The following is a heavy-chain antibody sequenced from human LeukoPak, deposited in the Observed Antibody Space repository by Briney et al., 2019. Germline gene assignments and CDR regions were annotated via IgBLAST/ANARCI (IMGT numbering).Heavy chain of an antibody. Sequence: PGGSLRLFCAASGFTFSNAWMSWVRQAPGKGLGWVGRIKSKTDGGTTDYAAPVKGRFTISRDDSKNTLYLQMNSLKTEDTAVYYCTTDGTAYYDSSAYYYPDYWGQGTLVTVSS. CDR3: TTDGTAYYDSSAYYYPDY. D-gene: IGHD3-22*01. CDR2: IKSKTDGGTT. CDR1: GFTFSNAW. V-gene: IGHV3-15*01. J-gene: IGHJ4*02.